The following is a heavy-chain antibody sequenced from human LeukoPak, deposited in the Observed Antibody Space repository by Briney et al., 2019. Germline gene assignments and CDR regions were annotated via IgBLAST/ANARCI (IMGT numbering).Heavy chain of an antibody. CDR3: ARGGSEDHQEQLGPPGYYHYMDV. CDR2: ISGHTGTA. D-gene: IGHD1-1*01. J-gene: IGHJ6*03. CDR1: GYSFTAYG. Sequence: GASVKVSCKASGYSFTAYGMGWLRQAPGQGLEWMGWISGHTGTAIYAQNLQGRVTLTADTFTSTVYMEMRSLRSDDTAVYYCARGGSEDHQEQLGPPGYYHYMDVWGTGTTVTVSS. V-gene: IGHV1-18*01.